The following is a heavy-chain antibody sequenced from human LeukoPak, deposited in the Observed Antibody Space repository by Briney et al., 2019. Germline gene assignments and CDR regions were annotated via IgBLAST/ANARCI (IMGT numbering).Heavy chain of an antibody. Sequence: SETLSLTCTVSGASITRDTYFWGWIRQSPEKGLEWIGSIDSSGTTHYNSSLKSRVIISVDTSKNQVSLNLTSVTPADTAVYYCARHGYIQFWLYWGQGTQVIVSS. CDR2: IDSSGTT. CDR3: ARHGYIQFWLY. D-gene: IGHD5-18*01. V-gene: IGHV4-39*01. J-gene: IGHJ4*02. CDR1: GASITRDTYF.